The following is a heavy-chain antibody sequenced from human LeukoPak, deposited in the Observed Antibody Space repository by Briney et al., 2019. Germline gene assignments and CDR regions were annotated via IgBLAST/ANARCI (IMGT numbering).Heavy chain of an antibody. V-gene: IGHV3-23*01. Sequence: GGSLRLSCAASGFTLSSYGMTWVRQAPGKGLEWVSAISDSGSRTFYADSVKGRFTISRDNSKNTLYLHINSLRAGDTAVYYCAKVSYDDSIWGQGTLVTVSS. CDR1: GFTLSSYG. D-gene: IGHD5-18*01. CDR3: AKVSYDDSI. J-gene: IGHJ1*01. CDR2: ISDSGSRT.